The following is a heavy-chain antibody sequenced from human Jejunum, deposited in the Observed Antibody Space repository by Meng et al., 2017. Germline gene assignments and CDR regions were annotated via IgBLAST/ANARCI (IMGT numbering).Heavy chain of an antibody. CDR1: GDSISSNNR. J-gene: IGHJ4*02. Sequence: QVQLQESGPGLGRPSGTLTLTCSVSGDSISSNNRWTWVRQPPGRGLEWIGEIYHGGDTNYNPSLTSPVTISVDKSKNQFTLRLNSVTAADTAIYYCARDWGCRDGYCFSGLLEFWGQGILVTVSS. V-gene: IGHV4-4*02. CDR3: ARDWGCRDGYCFSGLLEF. CDR2: IYHGGDT. D-gene: IGHD2-15*01.